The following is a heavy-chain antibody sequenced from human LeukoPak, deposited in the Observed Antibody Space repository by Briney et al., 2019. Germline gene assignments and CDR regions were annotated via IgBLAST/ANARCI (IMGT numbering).Heavy chain of an antibody. Sequence: SETLSLTCTISGDSINGHYWSWIRQPPGKRLEWIGDIHYKGSTNYNLSLKSRVTISVDTSKNHLSLNLTSVLAADTAIFYCAGPETGWNYLCGRGQGILVTVSS. CDR2: IHYKGST. CDR3: AGPETGWNYLCG. V-gene: IGHV4-59*08. D-gene: IGHD1-7*01. CDR1: GDSINGHY. J-gene: IGHJ4*02.